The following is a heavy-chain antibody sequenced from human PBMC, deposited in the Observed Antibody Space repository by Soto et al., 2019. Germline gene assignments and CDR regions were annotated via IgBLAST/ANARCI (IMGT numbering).Heavy chain of an antibody. V-gene: IGHV1-69*02. CDR3: ARASADGSIWYAIAY. CDR1: GGSFNSYS. J-gene: IGHJ4*02. D-gene: IGHD3-3*02. CDR2: IIPLLGIA. Sequence: QVQLVQSGAEVKKPGSSVKVSCKASGGSFNSYSIFWVRQAPGQGLEWMGRIIPLLGIATYAQTFQGRVTISADKSTSTVYMELSSLRSEDTAKYYCARASADGSIWYAIAYWGQGTLVTVSS.